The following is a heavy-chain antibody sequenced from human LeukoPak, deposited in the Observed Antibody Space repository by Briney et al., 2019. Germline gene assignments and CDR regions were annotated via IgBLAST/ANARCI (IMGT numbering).Heavy chain of an antibody. Sequence: GASVKVSCKTSGYIFIDYYIHWVRQAPGQGLEWMGLINPTGGSTGYAQKFQGRVTMTRDVSTSTDYMELSSLRSEDTAIYYCARDNSVGDNAWWLDPWGQGTLVTVSS. CDR1: GYIFIDYY. D-gene: IGHD1-26*01. V-gene: IGHV1-46*01. CDR3: ARDNSVGDNAWWLDP. J-gene: IGHJ5*02. CDR2: INPTGGST.